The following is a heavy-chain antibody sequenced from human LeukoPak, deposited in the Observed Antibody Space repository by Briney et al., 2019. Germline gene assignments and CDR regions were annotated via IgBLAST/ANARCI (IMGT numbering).Heavy chain of an antibody. CDR2: IYYSGST. CDR1: GGSISSYY. J-gene: IGHJ6*03. V-gene: IGHV4-59*12. Sequence: SETLSLTCTVSGGSISSYYWSWIRQPPGKGLEWIGFIYYSGSTNYNPSLKSRVTMSVDTSKNQFSLKLSSVTAADTAVYYCARSRYSDDYYYYYYMDVWGKGTTVTISS. D-gene: IGHD2-15*01. CDR3: ARSRYSDDYYYYYYMDV.